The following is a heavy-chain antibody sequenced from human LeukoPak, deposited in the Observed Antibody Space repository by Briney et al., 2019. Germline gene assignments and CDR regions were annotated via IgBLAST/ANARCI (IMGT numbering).Heavy chain of an antibody. CDR2: IYYSGST. V-gene: IGHV4-59*08. CDR3: ARGDYVWGSYRPSWYFDL. Sequence: PSETLSLTCTVSGGSISSYYWSWIRQPPGKGLEWIGYIYYSGSTNYNPSLKSRVTISVDTSKNQFSLKLSSVTAVDTAVYYCARGDYVWGSYRPSWYFDLWGRGTLVTVSS. CDR1: GGSISSYY. J-gene: IGHJ2*01. D-gene: IGHD3-16*02.